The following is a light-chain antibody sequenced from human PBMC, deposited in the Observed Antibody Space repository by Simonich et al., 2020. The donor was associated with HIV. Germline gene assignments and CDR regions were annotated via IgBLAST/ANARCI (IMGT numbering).Light chain of an antibody. CDR3: QQYANSPRT. V-gene: IGKV3D-20*01. CDR1: QSVTSNY. J-gene: IGKJ1*01. Sequence: EIVLPQSPGTLSLSPGERATLSCRASQSVTSNYLAWFPHKPGLAPRLLIYDASTRATGIPDRFSGSGSGTDFTLTISRLEPDDFAVYYCQQYANSPRTFGQGTKVEIE. CDR2: DAS.